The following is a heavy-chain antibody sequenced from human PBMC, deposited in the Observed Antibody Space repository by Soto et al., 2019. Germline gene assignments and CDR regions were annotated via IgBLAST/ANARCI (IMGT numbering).Heavy chain of an antibody. CDR2: IDPSDSYT. J-gene: IGHJ6*02. V-gene: IGHV5-10-1*01. Sequence: LKISFKGSEYMFTSYWISWVRQMAGRFLEWMGRIDPSDSYTSYSPSFQGHVTISADKSISTAYLQWSSLRASDTAMYYCTRTWAQDYGSGSSTDNYYYYGMDVWGQGTTVTVSS. CDR1: EYMFTSYW. D-gene: IGHD3-10*01. CDR3: TRTWAQDYGSGSSTDNYYYYGMDV.